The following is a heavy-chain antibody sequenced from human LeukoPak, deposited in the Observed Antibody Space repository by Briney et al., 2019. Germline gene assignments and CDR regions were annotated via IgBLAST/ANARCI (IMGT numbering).Heavy chain of an antibody. CDR2: INPNSGGT. CDR1: GYTFTGYY. D-gene: IGHD3-10*01. CDR3: ARGATYYYGSGSYYGQGVPVYYYYYMDV. J-gene: IGHJ6*03. Sequence: ASVKVSCKASGYTFTGYYMHWVRQAPGQGLEWMGWINPNSGGTNYAQKFQGRVTMTRDTSIGTAYMELSRLRSDDTAVYYCARGATYYYGSGSYYGQGVPVYYYYYMDVWGKGTTVTISS. V-gene: IGHV1-2*02.